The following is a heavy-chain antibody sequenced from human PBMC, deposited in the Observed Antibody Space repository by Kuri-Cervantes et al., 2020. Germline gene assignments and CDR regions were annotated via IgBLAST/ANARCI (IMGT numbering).Heavy chain of an antibody. V-gene: IGHV3-11*04. Sequence: GESLKISCAASGFTFSDYYMSWIRQAPGKGLEWVSYISSSGTTMYYADSVKGRFTISRDNAENSLYLQMNSLRAEDTAVNYCAKVRGGYCSGGSCYSGVGYGMDVWGQGTTVTVSS. J-gene: IGHJ6*02. D-gene: IGHD2-15*01. CDR2: ISSSGTTM. CDR1: GFTFSDYY. CDR3: AKVRGGYCSGGSCYSGVGYGMDV.